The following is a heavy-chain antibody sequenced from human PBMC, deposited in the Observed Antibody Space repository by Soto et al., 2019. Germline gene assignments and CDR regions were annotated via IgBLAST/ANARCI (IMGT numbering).Heavy chain of an antibody. CDR1: GFTFSGIA. CDR2: VSYDATNK. D-gene: IGHD2-2*01. V-gene: IGHV3-30*18. Sequence: QVQLVESGGGVVRPGNSLTLACAASGFTFSGIAMHWVRQAPGTGLEWVAVVSYDATNKFYGESVKGRFTVSRDNSKHTLNLHMTSLRPEDTATYYCAKALSFTSSALDSWGQGSLVIVS. J-gene: IGHJ5*02. CDR3: AKALSFTSSALDS.